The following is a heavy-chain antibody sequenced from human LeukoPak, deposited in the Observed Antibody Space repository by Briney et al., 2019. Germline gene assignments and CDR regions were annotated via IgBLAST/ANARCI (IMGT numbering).Heavy chain of an antibody. CDR2: INPKGGAT. D-gene: IGHD3-22*01. CDR1: GYTFNDYY. Sequence: ASVKVSCKASGYTFNDYYLHWVRPAPGQGLEWMGWINPKGGATNYAQTFQGRLTMTRDTSISTAYMDLSRLRSDDTAIYYCARSHSAYSCDYWGQGTLVTVSS. J-gene: IGHJ4*02. V-gene: IGHV1-2*02. CDR3: ARSHSAYSCDY.